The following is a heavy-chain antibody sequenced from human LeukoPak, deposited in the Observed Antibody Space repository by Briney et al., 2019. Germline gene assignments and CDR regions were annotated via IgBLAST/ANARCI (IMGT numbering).Heavy chain of an antibody. D-gene: IGHD3/OR15-3a*01. CDR3: TREDWDFDS. CDR2: IRYDGS. Sequence: GGSLRLSCAASGFIFRNYGMYWVRQAPGKGLEWVACIRYDGSKYADSVKGRFTISRDDSNNMAYLQMDSLKNEDTAVYYCTREDWDFDSWGQGTPVSVSS. CDR1: GFIFRNYG. J-gene: IGHJ4*02. V-gene: IGHV3-30*02.